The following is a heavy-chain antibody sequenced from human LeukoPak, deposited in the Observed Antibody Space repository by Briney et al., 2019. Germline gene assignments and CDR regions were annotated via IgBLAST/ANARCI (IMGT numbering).Heavy chain of an antibody. CDR2: IYYSGST. Sequence: SETLSLTCTVSGGPISSGGYYWSWIRQHPGKGLEWIGYIYYSGSTYYNPSLKSRVTISVDTSKNQFSLKLSSVTAADTAVYYCARHKRIQLYHFDYWGQGTLVTVSS. CDR1: GGPISSGGYY. V-gene: IGHV4-39*01. D-gene: IGHD5-18*01. J-gene: IGHJ4*02. CDR3: ARHKRIQLYHFDY.